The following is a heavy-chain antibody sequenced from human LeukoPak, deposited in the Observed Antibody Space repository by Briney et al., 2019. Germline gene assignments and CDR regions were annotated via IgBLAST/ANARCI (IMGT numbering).Heavy chain of an antibody. Sequence: GASVKVSCKASGYTFTGYYMHWVRQAPGQGLEWMGWINPNSGGTNYAQKFQGRVTMTRDTSISTAYMELSRLRSDDTAVYYCARGAPCFDWLQVNYYYTDVWGKGTTVTVSS. V-gene: IGHV1-2*02. CDR3: ARGAPCFDWLQVNYYYTDV. CDR2: INPNSGGT. J-gene: IGHJ6*03. CDR1: GYTFTGYY. D-gene: IGHD3-9*01.